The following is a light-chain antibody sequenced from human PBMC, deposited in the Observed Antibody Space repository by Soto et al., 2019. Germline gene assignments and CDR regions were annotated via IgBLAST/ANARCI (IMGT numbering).Light chain of an antibody. CDR2: EGS. Sequence: QSALTQPASVSGSPGQSITISCTGTSSDVGSYNLVSWYQQHPGKAPKLMIYEGSKRPSGVSNRFSGSKSGNMASLTISGLQAEDEADYYCCSYAGSSTWVFGTGTKLTVL. CDR3: CSYAGSSTWV. J-gene: IGLJ1*01. CDR1: SSDVGSYNL. V-gene: IGLV2-23*01.